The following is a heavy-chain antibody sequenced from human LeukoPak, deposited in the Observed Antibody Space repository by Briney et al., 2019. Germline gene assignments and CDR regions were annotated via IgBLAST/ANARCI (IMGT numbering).Heavy chain of an antibody. V-gene: IGHV3-23*01. CDR2: ISGSGGST. CDR1: GFTFSSYA. Sequence: AGGSLRLSCAASGFTFSSYAMSWVRQAPGKGLEWVSAISGSGGSTYYADSVKGRFTISRDNSKNTLYLQMNSLRAEDTAVYYCATLRYSGSWPDAFDIWGQGTMVTVSS. D-gene: IGHD6-13*01. J-gene: IGHJ3*02. CDR3: ATLRYSGSWPDAFDI.